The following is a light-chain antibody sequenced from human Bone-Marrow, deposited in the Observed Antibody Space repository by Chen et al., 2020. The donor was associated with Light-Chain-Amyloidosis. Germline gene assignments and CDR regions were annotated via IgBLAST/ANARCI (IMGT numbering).Light chain of an antibody. J-gene: IGLJ2*01. CDR3: QSADSSGTYEVI. CDR1: DLPTKY. V-gene: IGLV3-25*03. CDR2: RDT. Sequence: SYELIQPPSVSVYPGQKARITCSGDDLPTKYAYWYQQKPGQAPVLVIHRDTERPSGISERFSGSSSGTTATLTISGVQAEDEADYHCQSADSSGTYEVIFGGGTKLTVL.